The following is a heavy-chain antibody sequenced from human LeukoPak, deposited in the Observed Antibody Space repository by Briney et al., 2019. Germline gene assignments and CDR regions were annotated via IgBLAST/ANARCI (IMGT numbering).Heavy chain of an antibody. Sequence: PGGSLRLSCAASAFTFSSFGMHWVRQAPGKGLEGVAVIWYDGSKKYYAESVKGRFTISRDNSKNTLYLQMNSLRAEDTAVYYCARVANITTFGMDVWGQGTTVTVSS. J-gene: IGHJ6*02. CDR3: ARVANITTFGMDV. CDR2: IWYDGSKK. CDR1: AFTFSSFG. D-gene: IGHD3-9*01. V-gene: IGHV3-33*01.